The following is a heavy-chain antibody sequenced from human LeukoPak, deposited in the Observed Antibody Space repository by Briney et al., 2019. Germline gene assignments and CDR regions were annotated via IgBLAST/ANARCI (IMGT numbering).Heavy chain of an antibody. J-gene: IGHJ6*02. V-gene: IGHV1-69*04. CDR1: GGTFSSYA. Sequence: SVKVSCKASGGTFSSYAISWVRQAPGQGLEWMGRIIPILGIANYAQKFQGRATITADKSTSTAYMELSSLRSEDTAVYFCARDFSGVGDYVPYYYYGMDVWGQGTTVTVSS. CDR2: IIPILGIA. D-gene: IGHD4-17*01. CDR3: ARDFSGVGDYVPYYYYGMDV.